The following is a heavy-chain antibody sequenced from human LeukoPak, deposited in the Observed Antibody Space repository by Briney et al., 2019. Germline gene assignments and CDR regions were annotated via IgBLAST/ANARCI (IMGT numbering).Heavy chain of an antibody. J-gene: IGHJ4*02. CDR1: GFTFHDYS. V-gene: IGHV3-9*01. CDR3: AKDRTYSAYAALDY. Sequence: GRSLRLSCAASGFTFHDYSMHWVRQAPGKGLEWVSGISWHSGSAGYADSVKGRFTISRDSAKNSLYLQMNSLRTEDTAVYYCAKDRTYSAYAALDYWGQGTLVTVSS. CDR2: ISWHSGSA. D-gene: IGHD5-12*01.